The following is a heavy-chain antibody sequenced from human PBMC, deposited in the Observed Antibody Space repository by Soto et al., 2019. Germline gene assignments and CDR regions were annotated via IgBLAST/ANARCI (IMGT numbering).Heavy chain of an antibody. CDR3: ARDLDGVGGYFDY. J-gene: IGHJ4*02. V-gene: IGHV3-7*03. Sequence: GGSLRLSCAASGFTFSSYWMSWVRQAPGKGLEWVVNIKQDGSEKYYVDSVKGRFTISRDNAKNSLYLQMNSLRAEDTAVYYCARDLDGVGGYFDYWGQGTLVTVSS. CDR1: GFTFSSYW. D-gene: IGHD3-10*01. CDR2: IKQDGSEK.